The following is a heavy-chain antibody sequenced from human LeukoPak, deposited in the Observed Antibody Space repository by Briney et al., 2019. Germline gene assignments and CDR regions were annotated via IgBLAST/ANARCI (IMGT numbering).Heavy chain of an antibody. CDR1: GFTFRSYG. V-gene: IGHV3-7*01. CDR3: ARRRDGDY. J-gene: IGHJ4*02. D-gene: IGHD5-24*01. Sequence: PGGSLRLSCAASGFTFRSYGIHWVRQAPGKGLEWVANIKQDGSEKYYVDSVKGRFTISRDNAKNSLYLQMNSLRAEDTAVYYCARRRDGDYWGQGTLVTVSS. CDR2: IKQDGSEK.